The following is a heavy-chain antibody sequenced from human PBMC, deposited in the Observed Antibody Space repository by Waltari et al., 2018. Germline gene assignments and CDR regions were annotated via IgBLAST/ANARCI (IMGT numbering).Heavy chain of an antibody. J-gene: IGHJ4*02. CDR2: IKQDGSEK. D-gene: IGHD2-21*02. CDR3: ARGVTTVEY. CDR1: GFTFTNHW. Sequence: EVQLVESGGGLVQPGGSLRLSCSGSGFTFTNHWMSWVRQAPGKGPGWVASIKQDGSEKYYVDSMKGRFTSSRDNAKNSLSLQMDSLRAEDTAVYFCARGVTTVEYWGQGTLVTVSS. V-gene: IGHV3-7*04.